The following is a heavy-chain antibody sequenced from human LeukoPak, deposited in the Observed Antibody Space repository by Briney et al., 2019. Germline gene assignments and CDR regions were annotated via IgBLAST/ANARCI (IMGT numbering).Heavy chain of an antibody. V-gene: IGHV3-30-3*01. J-gene: IGHJ5*02. Sequence: GGSLRLSCAASGFTFSSYAMHWVRQAPGKGLEWVAVISYDGSSKYYADSVKGRFTISRDNPKNTLYLQMNSLRAEDTAVYYCARDRLLLWFGDPRGWFDPWGQGTLVTVSS. D-gene: IGHD3-10*01. CDR3: ARDRLLLWFGDPRGWFDP. CDR2: ISYDGSSK. CDR1: GFTFSSYA.